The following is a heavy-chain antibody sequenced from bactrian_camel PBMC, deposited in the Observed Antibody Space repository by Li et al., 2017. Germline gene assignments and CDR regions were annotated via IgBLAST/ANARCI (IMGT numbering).Heavy chain of an antibody. CDR2: IDSPAST. D-gene: IGHD5*01. Sequence: DVQLVESGGGSVQTGGSLRLSCAASGYATSSACMGWFRQAPGKGREGVARIDSPASTSYADSVEGRFTITHDNAKNTLYLQMNSLKPEDTAIYYCTIGWSNGGHCFPPNHYWGQGTQVTVS. CDR3: TIGWSNGGHCFPPNHY. J-gene: IGHJ4*01. CDR1: GYATSSAC. V-gene: IGHV3S42*01.